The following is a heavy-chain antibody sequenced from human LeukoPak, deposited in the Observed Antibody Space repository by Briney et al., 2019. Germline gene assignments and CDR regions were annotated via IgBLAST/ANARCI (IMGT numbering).Heavy chain of an antibody. V-gene: IGHV4-61*02. J-gene: IGHJ6*03. CDR2: IYTSGDT. CDR3: ARALVKNYYYYYMDV. Sequence: SETLSLTCTVSGGSISSGTYYWSWLRQPAGRGLEWIGRIYTSGDTNYNPSLKSRVTISLDTSKNQFSLRLSSVTAADTAVYYCARALVKNYYYYYMDVWGKGTTVTISS. D-gene: IGHD2-21*01. CDR1: GGSISSGTYY.